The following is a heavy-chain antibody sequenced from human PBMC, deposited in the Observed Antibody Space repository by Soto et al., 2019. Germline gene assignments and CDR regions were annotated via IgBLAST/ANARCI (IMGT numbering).Heavy chain of an antibody. CDR2: ILPSFGTP. V-gene: IGHV1-69*13. CDR3: ARVRAAGYYYYGMDV. D-gene: IGHD6-25*01. J-gene: IGHJ6*02. Sequence: SVKVSCKASGGAFSSYAISWVRQASGQGLEWMGGILPSFGTPNYAQKFQGRVTITADESTSTVYMEVSSLRSDDTAVYYCARVRAAGYYYYGMDVWGQGTTVTAP. CDR1: GGAFSSYA.